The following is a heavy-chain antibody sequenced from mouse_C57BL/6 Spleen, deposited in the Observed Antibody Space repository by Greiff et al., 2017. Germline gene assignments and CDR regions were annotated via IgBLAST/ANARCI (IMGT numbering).Heavy chain of an antibody. CDR3: ARGSGYGVLFAY. V-gene: IGHV1-18*01. Sequence: EVQLQQSGPELVKPGASVTIPCKASGYTFTDYNMDWVKQSHGQSLEWIGDINPNNGGTIYNQKFKGKATLTVDKSSSTAYMELRSLTSADTAVYYCARGSGYGVLFAYWGQGTLVTVSA. CDR1: GYTFTDYN. J-gene: IGHJ3*01. D-gene: IGHD3-2*02. CDR2: INPNNGGT.